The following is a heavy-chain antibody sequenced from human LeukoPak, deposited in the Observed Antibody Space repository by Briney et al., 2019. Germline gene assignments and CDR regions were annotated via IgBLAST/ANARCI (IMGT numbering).Heavy chain of an antibody. CDR2: IYYSGST. Sequence: IYYSGSTYYNPSLKSRVTISVDTSKNQFSLKLSSVTAADTAVYYCARHGRGSGGRVYYFDYWGQGTLVTVSS. D-gene: IGHD2-15*01. CDR3: ARHGRGSGGRVYYFDY. J-gene: IGHJ4*02. V-gene: IGHV4-39*01.